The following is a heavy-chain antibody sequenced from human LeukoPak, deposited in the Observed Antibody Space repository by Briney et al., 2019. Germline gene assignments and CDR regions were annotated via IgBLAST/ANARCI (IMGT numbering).Heavy chain of an antibody. V-gene: IGHV4-34*01. CDR3: ARGGSRLTTAGDLDY. CDR1: GGSFNGYY. D-gene: IGHD1-26*01. J-gene: IGHJ4*02. Sequence: SETLSLTCAVYGGSFNGYYWSWIRQPPGKGLEWIGEINHSGSTNYNPSLKSRVTISVDTSRNQFSLKLASVTAADTAVYYCARGGSRLTTAGDLDYWGQGALVTVSS. CDR2: INHSGST.